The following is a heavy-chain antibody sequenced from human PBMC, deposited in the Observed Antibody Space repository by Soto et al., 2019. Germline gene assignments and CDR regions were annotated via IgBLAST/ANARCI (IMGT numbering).Heavy chain of an antibody. J-gene: IGHJ5*02. Sequence: ASVKVSCKASGYTFTGYYMHWVRQDPGQGLEWMGWINPNSGGTNYAQKFQGRVTMTRDTSISTAYMELSRLRSDDTAVYYCALPDIVVVPAATHFDPWGQGTLVTLSS. CDR2: INPNSGGT. CDR1: GYTFTGYY. D-gene: IGHD2-2*01. CDR3: ALPDIVVVPAATHFDP. V-gene: IGHV1-2*02.